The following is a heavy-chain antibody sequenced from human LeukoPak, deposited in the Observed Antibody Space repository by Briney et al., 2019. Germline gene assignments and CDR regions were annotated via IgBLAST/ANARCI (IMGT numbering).Heavy chain of an antibody. D-gene: IGHD3-10*01. CDR1: GGSISSYY. Sequence: KPSETLSLTCTVSGGSISSYYWSWIRQPPGKGLEWIGEINHSGSTNYNPSLKSRVTISVDTSKNQFSLKLSSVAAADTAVYYCARGRRRFGELPHFDYWGQGTLVTVSS. CDR3: ARGRRRFGELPHFDY. V-gene: IGHV4-34*01. CDR2: INHSGST. J-gene: IGHJ4*02.